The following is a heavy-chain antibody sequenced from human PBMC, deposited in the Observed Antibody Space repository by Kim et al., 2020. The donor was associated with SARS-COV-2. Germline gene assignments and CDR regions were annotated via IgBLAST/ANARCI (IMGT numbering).Heavy chain of an antibody. J-gene: IGHJ4*02. D-gene: IGHD6-19*01. CDR1: GGSISGYY. CDR3: ARKGVGAVAGSFDY. V-gene: IGHV4-4*07. CDR2: IYSSGNT. Sequence: SETLSLTCTVSGGSISGYYWSWIRQPAGKGLEWIGRIYSSGNTNYNPSLKSRITMSVDTSKNQFSLRLGSVTAADMAVYYCARKGVGAVAGSFDYWGQGTLVTVSS.